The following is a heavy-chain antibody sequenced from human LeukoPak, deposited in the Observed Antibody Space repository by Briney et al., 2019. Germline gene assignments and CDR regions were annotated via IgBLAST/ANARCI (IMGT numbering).Heavy chain of an antibody. V-gene: IGHV1-18*01. D-gene: IGHD6-13*01. CDR2: ISAYNGNT. Sequence: GASVKVSCKASGYTFTSYGISWVRQAPGQGLEWMGWISAYNGNTNYAQKLQGRVTMTTDTSTSTAYMELRSLRSDDTAVYYCARDLRSGSSWSLTYYYYMDVWGKGTTVTVSS. J-gene: IGHJ6*03. CDR1: GYTFTSYG. CDR3: ARDLRSGSSWSLTYYYYMDV.